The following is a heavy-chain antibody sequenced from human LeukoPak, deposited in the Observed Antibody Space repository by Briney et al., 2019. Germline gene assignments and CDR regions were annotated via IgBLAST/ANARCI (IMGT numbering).Heavy chain of an antibody. CDR3: ARDPDPASYYYGSGSYSGWFHP. J-gene: IGHJ5*02. CDR2: ISYDGSSQ. Sequence: PGGSLRLSCAASGFTFSSYAIHWVRQAPGKGLEWVAVISYDGSSQYYADSVKGRFTISRDNSKNTLYLQMNSLRSEDSAVYYCARDPDPASYYYGSGSYSGWFHPWGQGTLVTVSS. V-gene: IGHV3-30*04. D-gene: IGHD3-10*01. CDR1: GFTFSSYA.